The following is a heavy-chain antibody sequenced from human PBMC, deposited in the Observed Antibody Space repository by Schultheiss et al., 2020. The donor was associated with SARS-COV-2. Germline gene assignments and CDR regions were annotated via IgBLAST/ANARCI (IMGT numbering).Heavy chain of an antibody. J-gene: IGHJ3*02. V-gene: IGHV3-7*01. CDR2: IKQDGSEK. Sequence: GGSLRLSCAASGFTFSSYAMHWVRQAPGKGLEWVANIKQDGSEKYYVDSVKGRFTISRDNAKNSLYLQMNSLRAEDTAVYYCARGGDYYDSSGYYVAVGAFDIWGQGTMVTVSS. D-gene: IGHD3-22*01. CDR3: ARGGDYYDSSGYYVAVGAFDI. CDR1: GFTFSSYA.